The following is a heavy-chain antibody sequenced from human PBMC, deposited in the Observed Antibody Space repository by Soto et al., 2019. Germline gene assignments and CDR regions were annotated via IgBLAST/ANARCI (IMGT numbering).Heavy chain of an antibody. CDR2: ISSRSDI. D-gene: IGHD2-2*02. CDR1: GFTFSTYS. Sequence: PGGSLRLSCVGSGFTFSTYSINWVRQAPGKGLEWVSSISSRSDIYYADSVKGRFTISRDDAKNSVSLQMNSLRAEDTAVYYCAREYTAWPLAYGLDVWGQGTTVTVSS. CDR3: AREYTAWPLAYGLDV. V-gene: IGHV3-21*01. J-gene: IGHJ6*02.